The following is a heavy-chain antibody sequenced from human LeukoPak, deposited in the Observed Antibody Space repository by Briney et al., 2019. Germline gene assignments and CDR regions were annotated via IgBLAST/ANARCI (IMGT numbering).Heavy chain of an antibody. Sequence: PGGSLRLSCAASGFTFSSYWMNWVRQAPGKGLEWVAFIRYDGSNKYYADSVKGRFTISRDNSKNTPYLQMNSLRAEDTAVYYCAKGDEEVVPAAIDFDYWGQGTLVTVSS. D-gene: IGHD2-2*01. CDR1: GFTFSSYW. V-gene: IGHV3-30*02. CDR3: AKGDEEVVPAAIDFDY. CDR2: IRYDGSNK. J-gene: IGHJ4*02.